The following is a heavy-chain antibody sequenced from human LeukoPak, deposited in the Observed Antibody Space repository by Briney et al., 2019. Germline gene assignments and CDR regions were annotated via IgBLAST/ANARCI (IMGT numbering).Heavy chain of an antibody. CDR1: GGSFSGYY. J-gene: IGHJ4*02. Sequence: PSETLSLTCAVYGGSFSGYYWSWIRQPPGKGLEWIGEINHSGSTNYNPSLKSRVTISVDTSKNQFSLKLSSVTAADTAVYYCARGSPSDIVVVVAATGSEYWAQGTLVTVSS. CDR2: INHSGST. CDR3: ARGSPSDIVVVVAATGSEY. V-gene: IGHV4-34*01. D-gene: IGHD2-15*01.